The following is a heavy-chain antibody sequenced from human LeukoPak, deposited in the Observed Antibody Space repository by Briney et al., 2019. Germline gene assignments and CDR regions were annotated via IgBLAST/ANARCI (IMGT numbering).Heavy chain of an antibody. Sequence: GSLRLSCAASGFTVSSNYMSWVRQAPGKGLERVSVIYSGGSTYYADSVKGRFTISRDNSKDTLYLQMNSLRAEDAAVYYCARGTPVRRGWLQADYMDVWGKGTTVTVSS. CDR3: ARGTPVRRGWLQADYMDV. J-gene: IGHJ6*03. D-gene: IGHD5-24*01. V-gene: IGHV3-53*01. CDR2: IYSGGST. CDR1: GFTVSSNY.